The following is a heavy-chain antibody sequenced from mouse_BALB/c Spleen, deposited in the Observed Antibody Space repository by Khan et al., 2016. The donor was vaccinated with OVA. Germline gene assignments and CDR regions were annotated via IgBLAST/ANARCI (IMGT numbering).Heavy chain of an antibody. V-gene: IGHV14-4*02. D-gene: IGHD3-3*01. CDR2: IDPENGDT. CDR1: GFSIKDYY. J-gene: IGHJ3*01. CDR3: SRADVRFAY. Sequence: VQLKQSGAELVRSGASVNLSCTASGFSIKDYYMHWVKQRPEQGLEWIGWIDPENGDTEYAPKFQGKVTVTADTSSNTAYLQLSSLTSEHTAVYYSSRADVRFAYWGQGALVTVSA.